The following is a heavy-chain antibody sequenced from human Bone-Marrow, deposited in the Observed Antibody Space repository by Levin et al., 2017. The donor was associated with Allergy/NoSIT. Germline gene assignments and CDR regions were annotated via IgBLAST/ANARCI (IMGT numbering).Heavy chain of an antibody. D-gene: IGHD6-25*01. J-gene: IGHJ5*02. CDR3: ARAHRPPPKLKLRRSAPNNWFDP. CDR2: LHYSGTT. Sequence: SETLSLTCAVSGDSISSSRFYWAWIRQPPGMGLEWIGSLHYSGTTYYSPSLESRVTMSVDTSKNQFSLRLNSVTAADTAVYFCARAHRPPPKLKLRRSAPNNWFDPWGQGTLVIVSS. CDR1: GDSISSSRFY. V-gene: IGHV4-39*01.